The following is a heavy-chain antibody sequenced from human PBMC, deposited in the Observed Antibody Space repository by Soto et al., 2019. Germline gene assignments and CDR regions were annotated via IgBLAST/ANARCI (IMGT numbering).Heavy chain of an antibody. CDR1: GGSISSYY. CDR2: IYYSGST. D-gene: IGHD3-9*01. V-gene: IGHV4-59*01. Sequence: PSETLSLTCTVPGGSISSYYWSWIRQPPGKGLEWIGYIYYSGSTKYNPSLKSRVTISVDTSRNQFSLRLSSVTAADTAVYYCARGGKDYDFLTGPLVPLDCWGQGTLVTVSS. CDR3: ARGGKDYDFLTGPLVPLDC. J-gene: IGHJ4*02.